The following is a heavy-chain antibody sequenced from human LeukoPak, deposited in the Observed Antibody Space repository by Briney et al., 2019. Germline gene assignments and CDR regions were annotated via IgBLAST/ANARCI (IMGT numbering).Heavy chain of an antibody. J-gene: IGHJ4*02. D-gene: IGHD6-6*01. CDR2: ISWDGGTT. CDR3: AKDSMAARPNYYFDY. V-gene: IGHV3-43D*03. Sequence: GGSLRLSCAASGFTFDDYAMHWVRQGPGKGLEWVSLISWDGGTTYYVDSVKGRFTISRDNSKNTLYLQMNSLRAEDTAVYYCAKDSMAARPNYYFDYWGQGTLVTVSS. CDR1: GFTFDDYA.